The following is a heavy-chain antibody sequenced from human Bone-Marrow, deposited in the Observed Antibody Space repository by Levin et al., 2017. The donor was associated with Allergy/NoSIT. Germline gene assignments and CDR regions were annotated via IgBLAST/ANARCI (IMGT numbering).Heavy chain of an antibody. Sequence: PSETLSLTCTVSGGSISTFHWNWIRQPPGKGLEWIGNIDYSGTTKYNPSLKSRVTILVDTSKKQFSLKLNSVTATDTSVYYCARGNYGGEAFDIWGQGTIVTVSS. CDR2: IDYSGTT. CDR1: GGSISTFH. J-gene: IGHJ3*02. CDR3: ARGNYGGEAFDI. V-gene: IGHV4-59*01. D-gene: IGHD4-23*01.